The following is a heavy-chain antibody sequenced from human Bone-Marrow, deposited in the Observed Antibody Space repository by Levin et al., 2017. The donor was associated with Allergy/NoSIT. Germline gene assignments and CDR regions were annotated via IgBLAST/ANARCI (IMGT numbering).Heavy chain of an antibody. CDR3: AGGGTMVRGVVGWFDP. D-gene: IGHD3-10*01. Sequence: SETLSLTCTVSGGSISSGDYYWSWIRQSPGKGLEWIGYIYYSGTTYYNPSLKSRVAISLDTSKNQFSLKLTSVTAADTAVYYCAGGGTMVRGVVGWFDPWGQGTLVTVSS. V-gene: IGHV4-30-4*01. CDR1: GGSISSGDYY. CDR2: IYYSGTT. J-gene: IGHJ5*02.